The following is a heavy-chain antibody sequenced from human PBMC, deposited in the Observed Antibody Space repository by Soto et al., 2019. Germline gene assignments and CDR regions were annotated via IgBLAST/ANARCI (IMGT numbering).Heavy chain of an antibody. J-gene: IGHJ3*02. D-gene: IGHD6-6*01. V-gene: IGHV4-61*08. CDR3: ASGVSSIPGRRYAFDI. CDR1: DGSVTSLGYY. Sequence: ASETLCLPYTVADGSVTSLGYYWSCIQKPPGKGLEWIGYVSYTGTTSYNPSLKSRVTISEDTSKNEFSMKLTAVTAADTALYYCASGVSSIPGRRYAFDIWGQGSMVTVSS. CDR2: VSYTGTT.